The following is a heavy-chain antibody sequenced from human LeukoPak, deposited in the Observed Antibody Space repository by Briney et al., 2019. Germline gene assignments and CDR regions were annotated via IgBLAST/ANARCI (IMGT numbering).Heavy chain of an antibody. Sequence: SVKVSCKASGGTFSSYAISWVRQAPGQGLEWMGGIIPIFGTANYAQKFQGRVTITADESTSTAYMELSSLRSEDTAVYYCARMGIVVVNWFDPWGQGTLVTVSS. V-gene: IGHV1-69*13. D-gene: IGHD2-2*03. CDR2: IIPIFGTA. J-gene: IGHJ5*02. CDR3: ARMGIVVVNWFDP. CDR1: GGTFSSYA.